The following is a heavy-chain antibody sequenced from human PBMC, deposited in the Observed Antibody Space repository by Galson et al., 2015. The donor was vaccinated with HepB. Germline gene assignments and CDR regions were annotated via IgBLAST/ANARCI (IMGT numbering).Heavy chain of an antibody. J-gene: IGHJ3*02. V-gene: IGHV1-2*02. D-gene: IGHD2-2*01. Sequence: SVKVSCKASGYTFTGYYMHWVRQAPGQGLEWMGWINPNSGGTNYAQKFQGRVTMTRDTSTSTVYMGLSSLRSEDTAVYYCARDPSLCSSTSCPTPAFDIWGQGTMVTVSS. CDR3: ARDPSLCSSTSCPTPAFDI. CDR2: INPNSGGT. CDR1: GYTFTGYY.